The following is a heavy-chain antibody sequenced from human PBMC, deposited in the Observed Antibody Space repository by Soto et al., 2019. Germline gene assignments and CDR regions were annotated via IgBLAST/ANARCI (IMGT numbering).Heavy chain of an antibody. Sequence: EVQLLESGGGLVQPGGSLRLSCAASGFTFSAYAMSWVRQAPGKGLEWVSAISGTSPSTYYADSVQGRFTIPRDSSRKTLFLQMNTLRAEDTAVYFCAIRIFGVEYWGQGTQVTVSS. CDR2: ISGTSPST. CDR3: AIRIFGVEY. CDR1: GFTFSAYA. D-gene: IGHD3-3*01. V-gene: IGHV3-23*01. J-gene: IGHJ4*02.